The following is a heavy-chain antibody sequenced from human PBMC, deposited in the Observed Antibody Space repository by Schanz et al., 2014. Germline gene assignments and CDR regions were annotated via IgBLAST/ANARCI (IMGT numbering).Heavy chain of an antibody. CDR2: ISRDGTTS. D-gene: IGHD4-17*01. CDR1: GFIFNDYY. CDR3: AKDCPSDYGDHCFDF. V-gene: IGHV3-11*01. J-gene: IGHJ4*02. Sequence: QVQLVESGGGLVKPGGSLRLSCAASGFIFNDYYMNWIRQAPGKGLEWLSYISRDGTTSYYADSVKGRFTISRDNAKNSLYLEMTSLRGEDTAVYYCAKDCPSDYGDHCFDFWGQGTLVTVSS.